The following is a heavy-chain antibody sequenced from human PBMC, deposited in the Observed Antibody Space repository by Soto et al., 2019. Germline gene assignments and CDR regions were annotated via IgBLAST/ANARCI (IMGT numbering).Heavy chain of an antibody. Sequence: QVPLVQSGAEVKKPGSSVKVSCKASGGTFSSYTISWVRQAPGQGLEWMGRIIPILGIANYAQKFQGRVTITADKSTSTAYMELSSLRSEDTAVYYSARTAGVPYWETDYYYYYMDVWGKGTTVTVSS. CDR1: GGTFSSYT. V-gene: IGHV1-69*02. CDR2: IIPILGIA. CDR3: ARTAGVPYWETDYYYYYMDV. J-gene: IGHJ6*03. D-gene: IGHD3-3*01.